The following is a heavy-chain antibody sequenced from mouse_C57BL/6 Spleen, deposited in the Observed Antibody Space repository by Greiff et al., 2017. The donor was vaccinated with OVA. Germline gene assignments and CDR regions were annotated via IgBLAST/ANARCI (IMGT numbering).Heavy chain of an antibody. V-gene: IGHV5-6*02. CDR3: ARHLDYDERAWYFDV. D-gene: IGHD2-4*01. CDR2: ISSGGSYT. CDR1: GFTFSSYG. J-gene: IGHJ1*03. Sequence: DVKLMESGGDLVKPGGSLKLSCAASGFTFSSYGMSWVRQTPDKRLEWVATISSGGSYTYYPDSVKGRFTISRDNAKNTLYLQMSSLKSEDTAMYYCARHLDYDERAWYFDVWGTGTTVTVSS.